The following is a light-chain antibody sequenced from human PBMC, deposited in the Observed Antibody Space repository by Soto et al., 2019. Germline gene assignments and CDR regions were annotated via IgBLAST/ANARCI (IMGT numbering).Light chain of an antibody. CDR3: QQYERYPLT. J-gene: IGKJ4*01. Sequence: DIQMTQSPSTLSASVGDRVIITCRASQSVSGWLAWYRQKPGKAPELLIYSASTLETGVPSRFSGSGSGTDFTLTVSSPQREDFATYYCQQYERYPLTFGGGTKVDIK. CDR2: SAS. CDR1: QSVSGW. V-gene: IGKV1-5*03.